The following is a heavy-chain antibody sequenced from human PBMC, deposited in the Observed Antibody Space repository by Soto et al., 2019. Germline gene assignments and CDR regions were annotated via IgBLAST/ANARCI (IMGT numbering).Heavy chain of an antibody. CDR1: GFTFSSYW. CDR2: IKQDGSEK. D-gene: IGHD5-12*01. V-gene: IGHV3-7*01. Sequence: GGSLRLSCAASGFTFSSYWMSWVRQAPGKGLEWVANIKQDGSEKYYVDSVKGRFTISRDNAKNSLYLQMNSLRAEDTAVYYCARVPPGSGYDPYFDYWGQGTLVTVSS. J-gene: IGHJ4*02. CDR3: ARVPPGSGYDPYFDY.